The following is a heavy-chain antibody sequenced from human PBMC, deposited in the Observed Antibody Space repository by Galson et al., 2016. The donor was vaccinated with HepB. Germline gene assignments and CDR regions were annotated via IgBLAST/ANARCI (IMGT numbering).Heavy chain of an antibody. CDR3: ASGGLGNYDSLDV. CDR1: RFAFINQY. V-gene: IGHV1-46*04. J-gene: IGHJ6*02. CDR2: INPTGSP. D-gene: IGHD3-22*01. Sequence: SVKVSCKASRFAFINQYFHWVRRAPRHGLECVAVINPTGSPSYAQRLEAKVTVTRDASTTTVDMELSGLRSEDAAVYYCASGGLGNYDSLDVWGQGTAVTVSS.